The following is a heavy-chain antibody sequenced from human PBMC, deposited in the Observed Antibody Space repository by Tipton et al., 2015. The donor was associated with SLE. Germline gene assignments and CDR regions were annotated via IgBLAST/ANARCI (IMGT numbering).Heavy chain of an antibody. CDR1: GGSFSGYY. D-gene: IGHD1-26*01. CDR3: ARDVRARVGARGGY. CDR2: IYYSGST. Sequence: TLSLTCAVYGGSFSGYYWSWIRQPPGKGLEWIGSIYYSGSTYYNPSLKSRVTISVDTSKNQFSLKLSSVTAADTAVYYCARDVRARVGARGGYWGQGTLVTVSS. V-gene: IGHV4-34*01. J-gene: IGHJ4*02.